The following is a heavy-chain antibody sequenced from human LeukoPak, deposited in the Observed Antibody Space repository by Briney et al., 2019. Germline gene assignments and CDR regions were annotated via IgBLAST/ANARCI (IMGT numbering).Heavy chain of an antibody. Sequence: GGSLRLSCAASGFTFSSYDMSWVRQAPGKGLEWVSYISSSGGTKYYADSVKGRFTISRDNARNSLYLQMNSLRAEDTAVYFCARGGLSIMGYWGQGTLVTVSS. J-gene: IGHJ4*02. D-gene: IGHD2/OR15-2a*01. CDR1: GFTFSSYD. V-gene: IGHV3-48*01. CDR2: ISSSGGTK. CDR3: ARGGLSIMGY.